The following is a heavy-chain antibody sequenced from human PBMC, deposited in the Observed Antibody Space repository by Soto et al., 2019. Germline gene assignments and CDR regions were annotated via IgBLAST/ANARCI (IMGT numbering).Heavy chain of an antibody. Sequence: QVQLVQSGAEVKKPGASVKVSCKASGYTFTSYGISWVRQAPGQGLEWMGWISAYYGNTNYAQKLQGRFTMTTDTSTSTAYMELRSLRSDDTAVYYCARGGPEYCRSTSGYGYYYHYGMDFWGQGTTVTVSS. CDR2: ISAYYGNT. D-gene: IGHD2-2*01. CDR3: ARGGPEYCRSTSGYGYYYHYGMDF. V-gene: IGHV1-18*04. J-gene: IGHJ6*02. CDR1: GYTFTSYG.